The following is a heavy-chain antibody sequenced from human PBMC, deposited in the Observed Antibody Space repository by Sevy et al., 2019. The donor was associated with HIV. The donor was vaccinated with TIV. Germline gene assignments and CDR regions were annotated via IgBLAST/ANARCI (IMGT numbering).Heavy chain of an antibody. D-gene: IGHD3-10*01. CDR2: ISAYNGNT. Sequence: ASVKVSCKASGYTFTSYGISWVRQAPGQGLEWMGWISAYNGNTNYAQKLQGRVTMTTDTSTSKAYMELRSLRSDDTAVYYCARANYYGSGSYYRRYYMDVWGKGTTVTVSS. CDR1: GYTFTSYG. V-gene: IGHV1-18*04. J-gene: IGHJ6*03. CDR3: ARANYYGSGSYYRRYYMDV.